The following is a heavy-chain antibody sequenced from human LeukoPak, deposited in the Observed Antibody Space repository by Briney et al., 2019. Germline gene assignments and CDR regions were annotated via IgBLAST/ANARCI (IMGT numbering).Heavy chain of an antibody. Sequence: PGGSPRLSCAASGFTFSYYGMHWVRQAPGKGLEWVAVISYDGSNKFYADSVKGRITISRDNAKNSLYLQMNSLRAEDTAVYYCAREFWLAAAGTSDDYWGQGTLVTVSS. CDR2: ISYDGSNK. V-gene: IGHV3-30*03. CDR3: AREFWLAAAGTSDDY. J-gene: IGHJ4*02. D-gene: IGHD6-13*01. CDR1: GFTFSYYG.